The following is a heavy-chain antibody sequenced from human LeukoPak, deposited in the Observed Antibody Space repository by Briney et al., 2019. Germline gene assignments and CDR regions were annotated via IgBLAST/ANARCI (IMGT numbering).Heavy chain of an antibody. CDR1: GFTFNNAW. Sequence: PGGSLRLSCAASGFTFNNAWMSWVRQAPGKGLEWVGRIKRKGDDGTIDYAAPVKGRFTISRDDSKNTLYLQMNSLKGEDTAVYYCTAGTGRSDFDYWGQGTLVTVSS. CDR2: IKRKGDDGTI. J-gene: IGHJ4*02. V-gene: IGHV3-15*01. D-gene: IGHD3/OR15-3a*01. CDR3: TAGTGRSDFDY.